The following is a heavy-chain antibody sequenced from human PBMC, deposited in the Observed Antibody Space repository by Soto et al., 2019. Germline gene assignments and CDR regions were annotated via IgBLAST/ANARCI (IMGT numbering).Heavy chain of an antibody. Sequence: LGESLKISCKGSGYSFTSYWIGWVRQMPGKGLEWMGIIYPGDSDTRYSPSFQGQVTISADKSISTAYLQWSSLKASDTAMYYCARQHPDYYDSSGYPYGYYYYYGMDVWGQGTTVTVSS. D-gene: IGHD3-22*01. J-gene: IGHJ6*02. V-gene: IGHV5-51*01. CDR1: GYSFTSYW. CDR2: IYPGDSDT. CDR3: ARQHPDYYDSSGYPYGYYYYYGMDV.